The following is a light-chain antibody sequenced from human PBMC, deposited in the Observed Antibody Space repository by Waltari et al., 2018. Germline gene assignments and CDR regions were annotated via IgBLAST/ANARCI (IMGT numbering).Light chain of an antibody. CDR2: EVS. CDR3: SSYTSSSTLGV. V-gene: IGLV2-14*01. J-gene: IGLJ3*02. CDR1: SSAVGGYNY. Sequence: QSALTQPAAVSGSPGQSITISCTGTSSAVGGYNYVSWYQQHPGKAPKLMIYEVSTRPSGVSNRFSGSKSGNTASLTISGLRAEDEADYYCSSYTSSSTLGVFGGGTKLTVL.